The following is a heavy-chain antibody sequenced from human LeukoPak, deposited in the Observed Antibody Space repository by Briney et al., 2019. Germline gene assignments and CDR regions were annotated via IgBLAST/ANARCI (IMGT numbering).Heavy chain of an antibody. CDR3: ARDHSSPRAHFDY. V-gene: IGHV3-7*01. CDR2: INSDGSEG. Sequence: PGGSLRLSCAVSGFTFSGFWMSWSRQAPGKGLEWVASINSDGSEGYYADVVKGRFTISRDNAKNSLYLQMNSLRAEDTAVYYCARDHSSPRAHFDYWGQGTLVTVSS. J-gene: IGHJ4*02. D-gene: IGHD6-13*01. CDR1: GFTFSGFW.